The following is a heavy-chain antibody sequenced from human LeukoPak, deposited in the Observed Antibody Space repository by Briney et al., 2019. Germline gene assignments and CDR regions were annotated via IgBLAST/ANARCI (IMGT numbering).Heavy chain of an antibody. CDR2: INHSGST. V-gene: IGHV4-34*01. D-gene: IGHD3-3*01. Sequence: SETLSLTCAVYGGSLSGYYWSWIRQPPGKGLEWIGEINHSGSTNYNPSLKSRVTISVDTSKNQFSLKLSSVTAADTAVYYCANSTPIYYYYGMDVWGQGTTVTVSS. J-gene: IGHJ6*02. CDR1: GGSLSGYY. CDR3: ANSTPIYYYYGMDV.